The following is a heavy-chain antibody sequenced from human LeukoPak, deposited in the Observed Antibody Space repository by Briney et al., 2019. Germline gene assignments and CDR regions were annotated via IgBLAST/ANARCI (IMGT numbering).Heavy chain of an antibody. CDR1: GFTFSSYG. D-gene: IGHD5-18*01. J-gene: IGHJ6*02. CDR3: AKECDTAMADYYYYGMDV. CDR2: ISYDGSNK. V-gene: IGHV3-30*18. Sequence: GGSLRLSCAASGFTFSSYGMHWVRQAPGKGLEWVAVISYDGSNKYYADSVKGRFTISIDNSKNTLYLQMNSLRAEDTAVYYCAKECDTAMADYYYYGMDVWGQGTTVTVSS.